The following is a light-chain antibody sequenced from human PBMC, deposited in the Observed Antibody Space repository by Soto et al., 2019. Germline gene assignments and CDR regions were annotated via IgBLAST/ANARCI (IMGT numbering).Light chain of an antibody. CDR2: GAS. V-gene: IGKV3-15*01. Sequence: EIVMTQSPATLSVSPGERATLSCRASQSISSNLAWYQQKPGQAPRLLIYGASTRATGIPARFSGSGSGTEFTLTISSLQSEDFAVYYCQQYNDWSTFGQGTKVENK. J-gene: IGKJ1*01. CDR1: QSISSN. CDR3: QQYNDWST.